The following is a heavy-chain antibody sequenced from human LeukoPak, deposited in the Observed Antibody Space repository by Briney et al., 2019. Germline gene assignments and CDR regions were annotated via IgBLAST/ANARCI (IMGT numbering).Heavy chain of an antibody. CDR1: GFSFRSHA. CDR2: ITSSGEST. D-gene: IGHD3-10*01. Sequence: GGSLRLSCAASGFSFRSHAMSWVRQAPGKGLEWVSSITSSGESTYYADSGKGRFTISRDNSKNTLHLQMNSLRADDTAVYYCAKDRPNYYGSDGNYYKRDGDYWGQGTLVTVSS. J-gene: IGHJ4*02. CDR3: AKDRPNYYGSDGNYYKRDGDY. V-gene: IGHV3-23*01.